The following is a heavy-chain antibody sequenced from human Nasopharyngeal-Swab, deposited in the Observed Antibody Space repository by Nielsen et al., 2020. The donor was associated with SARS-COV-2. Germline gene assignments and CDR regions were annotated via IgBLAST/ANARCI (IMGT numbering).Heavy chain of an antibody. CDR1: GFTVSSNY. D-gene: IGHD5-18*01. J-gene: IGHJ6*02. CDR3: ARDRGYSYGYSYYYYGMDV. CDR2: IYSGGST. Sequence: GESLKISCAASGFTVSSNYMSWVRQDPGKGLEWVSVIYSGGSTYYADSVKCRFTISRDHSKNTLYLQMNSLRAEDTAVYYCARDRGYSYGYSYYYYGMDVWGQGTTVTVSS. V-gene: IGHV3-53*01.